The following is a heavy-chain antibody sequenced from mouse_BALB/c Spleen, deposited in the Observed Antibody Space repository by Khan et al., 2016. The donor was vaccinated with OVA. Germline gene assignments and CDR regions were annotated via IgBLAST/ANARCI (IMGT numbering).Heavy chain of an antibody. Sequence: QVQLKESGPGLVAPSQSLSITCTVSGFSLNSYGVNWVRQPPGKGLEWLGVIWGDGSTNYHSTLMSRLSISKDNSQSKVFLKLSSLQTDDTATYYCAKWGTANYYAMDYWGQGPSVTVSS. V-gene: IGHV2-3*01. CDR2: IWGDGST. CDR3: AKWGTANYYAMDY. CDR1: GFSLNSYG. J-gene: IGHJ4*01. D-gene: IGHD1-2*01.